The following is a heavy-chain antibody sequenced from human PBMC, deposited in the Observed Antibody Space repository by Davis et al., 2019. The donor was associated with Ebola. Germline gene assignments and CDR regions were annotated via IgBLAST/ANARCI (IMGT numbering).Heavy chain of an antibody. D-gene: IGHD3-22*01. J-gene: IGHJ6*02. Sequence: GESLKISCAASGFTFSSYEMNWVRQAPGKGLEWVSYISSSGSTIYYADSVKGRFTISRDNAKNSLYLQMNSLRAEDTAVYYCARGWLLKQMNYYYYYYGMDVWGQGTTVTVSS. CDR1: GFTFSSYE. CDR3: ARGWLLKQMNYYYYYYGMDV. CDR2: ISSSGSTI. V-gene: IGHV3-48*03.